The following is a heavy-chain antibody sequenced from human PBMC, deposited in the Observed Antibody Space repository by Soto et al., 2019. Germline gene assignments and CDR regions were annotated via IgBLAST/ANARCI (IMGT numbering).Heavy chain of an antibody. D-gene: IGHD3-22*01. CDR3: ARSPPDYYDSSGYSKWGDYYYYYSMDV. V-gene: IGHV5-10-1*01. Sequence: PGESLKISCKGSGYSFTSYWISWVRQMPGKGLEWMGRIDPSDSYTNYSPSFQGHVTISADKSISTAYLQWSSLKASDTAMYYCARSPPDYYDSSGYSKWGDYYYYYSMDVWGQGTTVTVSS. J-gene: IGHJ6*02. CDR2: IDPSDSYT. CDR1: GYSFTSYW.